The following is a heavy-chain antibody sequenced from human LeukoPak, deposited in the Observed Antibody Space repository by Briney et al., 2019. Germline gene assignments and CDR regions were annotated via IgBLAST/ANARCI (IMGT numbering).Heavy chain of an antibody. D-gene: IGHD3-3*01. V-gene: IGHV1-24*01. Sequence: ASVKVSCKVSGYTLTELSMHWVRQAPGKGFEWMGRFDPEKGETIYAQKFQGRVTMTEDTSTDTAYMELSRLRSDDTAVYYCARDLPRWRITIFGVVGVFDYWGQGTLVTVSS. CDR1: GYTLTELS. CDR3: ARDLPRWRITIFGVVGVFDY. J-gene: IGHJ4*02. CDR2: FDPEKGET.